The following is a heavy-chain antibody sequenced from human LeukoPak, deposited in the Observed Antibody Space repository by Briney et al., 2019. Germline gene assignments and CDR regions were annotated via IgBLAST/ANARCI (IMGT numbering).Heavy chain of an antibody. CDR3: AKDSSSGYLRPPYNWFDP. Sequence: PGGSLRLSCAASGFTFSSYGMNWVRQAPGKGLEWVAIIWYDGTNKYYADPVKGRFTISRDNSKNTVYLQMNSLRAEDTAVYYCAKDSSSGYLRPPYNWFDPWGQGTLVTVSS. CDR2: IWYDGTNK. V-gene: IGHV3-33*06. J-gene: IGHJ5*02. D-gene: IGHD3-22*01. CDR1: GFTFSSYG.